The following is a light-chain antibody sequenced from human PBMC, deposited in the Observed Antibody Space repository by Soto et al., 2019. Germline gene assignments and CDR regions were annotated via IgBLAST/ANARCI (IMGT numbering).Light chain of an antibody. CDR1: QSASNNY. CDR2: RAS. V-gene: IGKV3D-20*02. J-gene: IGKJ5*01. CDR3: QPRSNRTPIT. Sequence: GSQSASNNYLAWYQQKPGQPPRLLTYRASNRATGIPDSFSRSVSGTDFTLTISSLEAADFAVYYCQPRSNRTPITFRPGTR.